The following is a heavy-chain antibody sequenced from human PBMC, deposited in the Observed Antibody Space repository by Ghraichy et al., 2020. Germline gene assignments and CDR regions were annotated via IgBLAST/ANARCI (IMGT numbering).Heavy chain of an antibody. Sequence: SQTLSLTCAISGDSVSSTGAAWSWIRQSPSRGLEWLGRTLFRSKWGTDYVVSVEGRITVSPDTSKNQFSLHLNSVTPEDTAVYYCAREKDWAGFDYWGQGTLVTVSS. CDR3: AREKDWAGFDY. D-gene: IGHD3-9*01. CDR1: GDSVSSTGAA. CDR2: TLFRSKWGT. V-gene: IGHV6-1*01. J-gene: IGHJ4*02.